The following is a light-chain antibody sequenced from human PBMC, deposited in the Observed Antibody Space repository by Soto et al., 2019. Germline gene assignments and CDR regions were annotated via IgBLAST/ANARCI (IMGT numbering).Light chain of an antibody. J-gene: IGKJ4*01. CDR2: GTS. Sequence: EIVMTQSPSTLSVSPCERSTLAFVASQSVNINLAWYQQKPGQAPRLLIYGTSTRATGVPARFSGSGSGTEFTLTISNLQSEDFAVYYCQQYNDWPPLTFGGGTKVDIK. CDR3: QQYNDWPPLT. CDR1: QSVNIN. V-gene: IGKV3-15*01.